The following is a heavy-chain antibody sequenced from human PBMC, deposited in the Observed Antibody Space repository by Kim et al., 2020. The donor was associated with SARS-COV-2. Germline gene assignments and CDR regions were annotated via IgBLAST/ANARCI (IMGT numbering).Heavy chain of an antibody. D-gene: IGHD3-10*01. Sequence: AQKFQGWVTMTRDTSISTAYMEMSRLRSDDTAVYYCERDRSAPGVPHAFDIWGQGTMVTVSS. V-gene: IGHV1-2*04. CDR3: ERDRSAPGVPHAFDI. J-gene: IGHJ3*02.